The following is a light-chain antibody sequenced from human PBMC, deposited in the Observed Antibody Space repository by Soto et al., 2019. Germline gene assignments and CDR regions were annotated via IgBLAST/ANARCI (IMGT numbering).Light chain of an antibody. CDR3: QQYNKWPRT. CDR1: QSVRSN. V-gene: IGKV3-15*01. J-gene: IGKJ1*01. CDR2: GAS. Sequence: EIVMTQSPATLSVSPGERVTLSCRASQSVRSNLAWYQQKPGQAPRLLIHGASTRATGFPARFSGSGSGTDFTLTISSLQSQDFAVYYCQQYNKWPRTFGQGTKVDIK.